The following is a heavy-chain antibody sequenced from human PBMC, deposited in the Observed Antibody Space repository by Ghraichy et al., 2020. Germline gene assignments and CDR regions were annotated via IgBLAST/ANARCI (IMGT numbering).Heavy chain of an antibody. V-gene: IGHV3-23*01. Sequence: GGSLRLSCAASGFTFSSYAMSWVRQAQGRGLEWVSGISGSGGSTYNAESVKGRFTISRDNCENTLYLQMNSLRAEDTDVYYCAKLPPRTTGTTIVDYWGQGTVVTVSS. CDR1: GFTFSSYA. CDR2: ISGSGGST. J-gene: IGHJ4*02. CDR3: AKLPPRTTGTTIVDY. D-gene: IGHD4-17*01.